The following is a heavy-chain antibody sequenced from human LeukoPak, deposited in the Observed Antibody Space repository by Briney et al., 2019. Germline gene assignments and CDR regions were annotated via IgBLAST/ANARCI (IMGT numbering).Heavy chain of an antibody. Sequence: GGSLRLSCATSGFTFGSYWISWVRQAPGKGLEWVANINQDETEKYHVDFVKGRFTISRDNAKNSLFLQMNSLRAEDTAVYYCARGSWNDPSYYYFGMDVWGQGTTVTVSS. J-gene: IGHJ6*02. CDR1: GFTFGSYW. CDR2: INQDETEK. D-gene: IGHD1-1*01. CDR3: ARGSWNDPSYYYFGMDV. V-gene: IGHV3-7*01.